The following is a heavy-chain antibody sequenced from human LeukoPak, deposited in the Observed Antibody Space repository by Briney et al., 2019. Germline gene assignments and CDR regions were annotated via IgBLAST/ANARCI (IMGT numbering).Heavy chain of an antibody. Sequence: GGPLRLSVEASGFTFSSYSMNGFRQAPGKGREWVSSISSSSSYIYYADSVKGRFTISRDNAKNSLYLQMNSLRAEDTAVYYCARDSTRRDYWGQGTLVTVSS. D-gene: IGHD1-14*01. CDR3: ARDSTRRDY. J-gene: IGHJ4*02. V-gene: IGHV3-21*01. CDR2: ISSSSSYI. CDR1: GFTFSSYS.